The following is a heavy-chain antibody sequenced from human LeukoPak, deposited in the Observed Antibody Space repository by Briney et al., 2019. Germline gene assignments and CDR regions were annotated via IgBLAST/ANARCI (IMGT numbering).Heavy chain of an antibody. V-gene: IGHV1-2*02. D-gene: IGHD3-22*01. CDR2: INPNSGDT. Sequence: RASVKVSCKASGYTFTGYYLHWVRQAPGQGLEWMGWINPNSGDTKYAQEFQGRVTMTRDTSISTAYMELSGLRSDDTAVYYCARVLRASVWDNSGHPDYWGQGALVTVSS. CDR1: GYTFTGYY. CDR3: ARVLRASVWDNSGHPDY. J-gene: IGHJ4*02.